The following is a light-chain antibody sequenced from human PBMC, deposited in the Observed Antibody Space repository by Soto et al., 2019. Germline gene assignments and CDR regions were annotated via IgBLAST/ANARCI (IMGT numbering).Light chain of an antibody. Sequence: DIVMTQSPDSLAVSLGERATINCKSSQSVLYSSNNKNYLTWYQQKPGQPPKLLIYWASTRESGVPDRFSGCGSGTDFTLTIRSLQAEDVAVYYCQQYYSTPVTFGQGTRLEIK. J-gene: IGKJ5*01. CDR2: WAS. V-gene: IGKV4-1*01. CDR3: QQYYSTPVT. CDR1: QSVLYSSNNKNY.